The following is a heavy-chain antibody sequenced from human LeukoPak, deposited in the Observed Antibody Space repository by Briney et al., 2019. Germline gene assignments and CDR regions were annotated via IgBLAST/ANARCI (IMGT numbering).Heavy chain of an antibody. CDR1: GFTFSNYG. CDR2: ISYDGSNK. D-gene: IGHD6-19*01. CDR3: AREGGSGWYYFDY. V-gene: IGHV3-30*03. Sequence: GGSLRLSCAASGFTFSNYGMHWVRQAPGKGLEWVALISYDGSNKNYADSVKGRFTISRDNSKNTQYLQMNSLRAEDTAVYYCAREGGSGWYYFDYWGQGTLVTVSS. J-gene: IGHJ4*02.